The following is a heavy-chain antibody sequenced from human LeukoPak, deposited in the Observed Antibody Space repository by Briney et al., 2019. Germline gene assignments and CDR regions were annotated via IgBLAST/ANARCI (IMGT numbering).Heavy chain of an antibody. CDR2: IIPIFGTA. J-gene: IGHJ4*02. Sequence: SVKVPCKASGGTFSSYAISWVRQAPGQGLEWMGGIIPIFGTANYAQKFQGRVTITADESTSTAYMELSSLRSEDTAVYYCELYSSSWYYFDYWGQGTLVTVSS. CDR3: ELYSSSWYYFDY. D-gene: IGHD6-13*01. CDR1: GGTFSSYA. V-gene: IGHV1-69*01.